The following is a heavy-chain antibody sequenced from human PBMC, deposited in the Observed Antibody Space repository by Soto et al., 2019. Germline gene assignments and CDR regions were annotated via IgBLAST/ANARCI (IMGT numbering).Heavy chain of an antibody. V-gene: IGHV1-69*13. Sequence: RASVKVSCKASGGTFSSYAISWVRQAPGQGLEWMGGIIPIFGTANYAQKFQGRVTITADESTSTAYMELSSLRSEDTAVYYCARALESPYSSSLNWFDPWGQGTLVTVSS. CDR1: GGTFSSYA. CDR3: ARALESPYSSSLNWFDP. D-gene: IGHD6-13*01. J-gene: IGHJ5*02. CDR2: IIPIFGTA.